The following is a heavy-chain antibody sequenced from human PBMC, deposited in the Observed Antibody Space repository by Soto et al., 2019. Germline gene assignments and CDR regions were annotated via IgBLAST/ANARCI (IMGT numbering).Heavy chain of an antibody. V-gene: IGHV1-18*01. CDR1: GYTFTSYG. CDR3: ARCPSGIVVVPAAVYGMDV. CDR2: ISAYNGNT. J-gene: IGHJ6*02. D-gene: IGHD2-2*01. Sequence: QVQLVQSGAEVKKPGASVKVSCKASGYTFTSYGISWVRQAPGQGLEWMGWISAYNGNTNYAQKLQGRVTMTTDTATSTAYMELRSLRSDDTAVYYCARCPSGIVVVPAAVYGMDVWGQGTTVTVSS.